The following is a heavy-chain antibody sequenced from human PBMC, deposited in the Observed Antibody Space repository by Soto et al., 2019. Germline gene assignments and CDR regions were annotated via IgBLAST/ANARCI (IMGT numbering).Heavy chain of an antibody. CDR1: GYTFTGYY. CDR3: ARDLAGDDYFDY. J-gene: IGHJ4*02. Sequence: ASVKVSCKASGYTFTGYYMHWVRQAPGQGLEWMGWINPNSGGTSYAQKFQGRVTMTRDTSISTVSMELNRLRSDDTAVYYCARDLAGDDYFDYWGQGTLVTVSS. V-gene: IGHV1-2*02. D-gene: IGHD6-19*01. CDR2: INPNSGGT.